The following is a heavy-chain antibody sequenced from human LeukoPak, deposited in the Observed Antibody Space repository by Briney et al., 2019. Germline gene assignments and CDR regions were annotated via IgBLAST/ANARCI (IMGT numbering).Heavy chain of an antibody. D-gene: IGHD2-2*01. V-gene: IGHV3-23*01. Sequence: PGGSLRLSCGASGFTFSSYAMSWVRQAPGKGLEWVSSISGSGGSTYYADSVKGRFTISRDNSKNTLYLQMNSLRAEDTAVYYCAKADIVVVPAALDVWGKGTTVTVSS. CDR3: AKADIVVVPAALDV. CDR2: ISGSGGST. CDR1: GFTFSSYA. J-gene: IGHJ6*04.